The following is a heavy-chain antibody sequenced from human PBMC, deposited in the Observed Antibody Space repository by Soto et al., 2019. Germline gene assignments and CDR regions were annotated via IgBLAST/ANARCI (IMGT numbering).Heavy chain of an antibody. CDR1: GGTFSSYA. J-gene: IGHJ4*02. V-gene: IGHV1-69*13. D-gene: IGHD5-12*01. Sequence: GASVKVSCKASGGTFSSYAISWVRQAPGQGLEWMGGIIPIFGTANYAQKFQGRVTITADESTSTAYMELSSLRSEDTAVYYCARDDGGYSGYDLLDYWGQGTLVTVSS. CDR2: IIPIFGTA. CDR3: ARDDGGYSGYDLLDY.